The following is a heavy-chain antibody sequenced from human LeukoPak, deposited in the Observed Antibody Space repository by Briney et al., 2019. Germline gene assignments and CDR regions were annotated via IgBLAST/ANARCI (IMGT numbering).Heavy chain of an antibody. CDR2: IIPILGIA. J-gene: IGHJ5*02. CDR1: GGTFSSYA. V-gene: IGHV1-69*04. CDR3: ARDGYYDILAGYGPGFDP. Sequence: SVKVSCTASGGTFSSYAISWVRQAPGQGLEWMGRIIPILGIANYAQKFQGRVTITADKSTSTAYMELSSLRSEDTAVYYCARDGYYDILAGYGPGFDPWGQGTLVTVSS. D-gene: IGHD3-9*01.